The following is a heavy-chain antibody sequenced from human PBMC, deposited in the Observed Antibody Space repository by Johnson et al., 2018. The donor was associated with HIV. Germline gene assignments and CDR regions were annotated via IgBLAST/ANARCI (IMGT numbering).Heavy chain of an antibody. J-gene: IGHJ3*02. CDR1: GFTFTFYW. Sequence: VQLVESGGGLVQPGGSLRLSCEVSGFTFTFYWMSWVRQSPGKGLEWVANIKKDGSEKYYVDSVKGRFTISRDNAKNSLYLQMSSLSAEDTAVYYCVRDTEREAFEIWGQGTMVTVSS. CDR2: IKKDGSEK. D-gene: IGHD2-8*02. V-gene: IGHV3-7*05. CDR3: VRDTEREAFEI.